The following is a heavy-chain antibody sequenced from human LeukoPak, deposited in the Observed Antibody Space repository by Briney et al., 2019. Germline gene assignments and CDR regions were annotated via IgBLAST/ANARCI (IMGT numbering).Heavy chain of an antibody. V-gene: IGHV4-30-2*01. D-gene: IGHD3-10*01. CDR3: ARSRQASGLFNS. CDR2: IYDRGPA. CDR1: GYSITSGGFS. J-gene: IGHJ5*01. Sequence: SQTLSLTCTVSGYSITSGGFSWNWIRQPPGKGLEWIGCIYDRGPAYYNPSLKSRFTISVDRPKNQFFLNVTSLTAADTAVYYCARSRQASGLFNSWGQGTLVVVSS.